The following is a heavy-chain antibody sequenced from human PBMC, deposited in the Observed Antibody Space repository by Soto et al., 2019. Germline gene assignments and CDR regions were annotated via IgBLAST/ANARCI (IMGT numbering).Heavy chain of an antibody. CDR2: ISYDGSNK. CDR1: GFTFSSYA. V-gene: IGHV3-30-3*01. CDR3: ARSGSLYYFDY. Sequence: TGGSLRLSCAASGFTFSSYAMHWVRQAPGKGLEWVAVISYDGSNKYYADSVKGRFTISRDNSKNTLYLQMNSLRAEDTAVYYCARSGSLYYFDYWGQGT. D-gene: IGHD3-22*01. J-gene: IGHJ4*02.